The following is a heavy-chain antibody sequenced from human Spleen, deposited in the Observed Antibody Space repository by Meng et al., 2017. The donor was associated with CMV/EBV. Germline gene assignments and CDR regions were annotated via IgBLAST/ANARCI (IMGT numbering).Heavy chain of an antibody. Sequence: GESLKISCAASGFTFSSYWMNWVRQAPGKGLEWVSSISSSSSYIYYADSLKGRFTISRDNAKNSLYLQMNSLRAEDTAVYYCARIVGASIAGYYHNYYGMDVWGQGTTVTVSS. CDR1: GFTFSSYW. V-gene: IGHV3-21*01. CDR2: ISSSSSYI. CDR3: ARIVGASIAGYYHNYYGMDV. D-gene: IGHD1-26*01. J-gene: IGHJ6*02.